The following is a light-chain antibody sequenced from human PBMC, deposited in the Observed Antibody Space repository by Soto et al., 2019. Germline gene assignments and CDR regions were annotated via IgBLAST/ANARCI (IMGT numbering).Light chain of an antibody. Sequence: DIQMTQSPSTLSASVGDRVTITCRTSQSIGTWLAWFQQKPGKAPKLLIYRASTLQTGVPSRFSGSGSGTEFILTISSLQPDDFATYYCQQYNSYSYSFGQGTKLESK. J-gene: IGKJ2*03. V-gene: IGKV1-5*03. CDR3: QQYNSYSYS. CDR2: RAS. CDR1: QSIGTW.